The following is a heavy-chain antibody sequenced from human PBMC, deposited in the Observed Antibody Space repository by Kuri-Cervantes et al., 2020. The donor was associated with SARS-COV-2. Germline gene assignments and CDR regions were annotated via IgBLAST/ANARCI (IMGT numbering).Heavy chain of an antibody. CDR1: GFTCSSYA. D-gene: IGHD5-18*01. CDR2: ISSSSSYI. V-gene: IGHV3-21*01. J-gene: IGHJ6*03. CDR3: ARDPGPLPDTAMVTYYYYYYMDV. Sequence: GESLKISCAASGFTCSSYAMSWVRQAPGKGLEWVSSISSSSSYIYYADSVKGRFTISRDNAKNSLYLQMNSLRAEDTAVYYCARDPGPLPDTAMVTYYYYYYMDVWGKGTTVTVSS.